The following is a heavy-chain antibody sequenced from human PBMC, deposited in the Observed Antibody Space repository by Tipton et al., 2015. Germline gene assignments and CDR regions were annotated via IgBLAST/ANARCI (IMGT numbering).Heavy chain of an antibody. V-gene: IGHV1-46*01. CDR1: GYTFTRYY. Sequence: QLVQSGAEVKKPGASVKVSCKASGYTFTRYYMHWVRQAPGQGLEWMGLINPSGGGTSYAQKFQGRVTMTRDTSTSTVYMELTRLRSDDTAVYYCARGEAGYYDISTGDWGQGTLVTVSS. D-gene: IGHD3-9*01. J-gene: IGHJ4*02. CDR3: ARGEAGYYDISTGD. CDR2: INPSGGGT.